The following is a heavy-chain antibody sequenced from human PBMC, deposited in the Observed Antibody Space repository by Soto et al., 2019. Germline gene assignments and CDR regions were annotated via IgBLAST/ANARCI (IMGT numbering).Heavy chain of an antibody. CDR1: GVAISSDDHY. Sequence: SETLSLTCTVSGVAISSDDHYWTWIRQSPGKGLEWIGYIYYSGSTYYNPSLKSRVVISKDTSKNKFSLQLNSVTAADTAVYYCARDSSPPSWLDPWGQAILVTVSS. V-gene: IGHV4-30-4*01. CDR3: ARDSSPPSWLDP. D-gene: IGHD6-13*01. J-gene: IGHJ5*02. CDR2: IYYSGST.